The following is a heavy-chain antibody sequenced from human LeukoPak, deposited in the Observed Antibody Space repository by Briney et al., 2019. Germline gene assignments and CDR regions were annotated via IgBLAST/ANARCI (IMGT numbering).Heavy chain of an antibody. CDR3: ARVGVGAVDY. CDR1: GYTFTSYG. Sequence: ASVKVSCKASGYTFTSYGISWVRQAPGQGLEWMGWINPNSGGTNYAQKFQGRVTMTRDTSISTAYMELSRLRSDDTAVYYCARVGVGAVDYWGQGTLVTVSS. J-gene: IGHJ4*02. CDR2: INPNSGGT. V-gene: IGHV1-2*02. D-gene: IGHD1-26*01.